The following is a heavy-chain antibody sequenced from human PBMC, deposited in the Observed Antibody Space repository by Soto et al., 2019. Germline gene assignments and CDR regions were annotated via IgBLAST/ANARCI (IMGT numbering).Heavy chain of an antibody. CDR2: MNPNSGNT. J-gene: IGHJ4*02. V-gene: IGHV1-8*01. Sequence: YSAAEYKSIGFGSNRMRQATGQGLEWMGWMNPNSGNTGYAQKFQGRVTMTRNTSISTAYMELSSLRSEDTAVYYCARDKVGAIDYWGQGTLVSVPS. D-gene: IGHD1-26*01. CDR1: EYKSIGFG. CDR3: ARDKVGAIDY.